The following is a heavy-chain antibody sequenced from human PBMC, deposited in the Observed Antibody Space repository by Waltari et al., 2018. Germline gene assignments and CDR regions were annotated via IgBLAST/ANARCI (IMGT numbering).Heavy chain of an antibody. D-gene: IGHD5-12*01. CDR1: GGTFSSYA. J-gene: IGHJ4*02. CDR3: ASQLGEYSGYDYRIDY. Sequence: QVQLVQSGAEVKKPGSSVKVSCKASGGTFSSYAISWVRQAPGQGLEWMGRIIPIFGTANYAQKFQGRVTITADKSTGTAYMELSSLRSEDTAVYYCASQLGEYSGYDYRIDYWGQGTLVTVSS. CDR2: IIPIFGTA. V-gene: IGHV1-69*08.